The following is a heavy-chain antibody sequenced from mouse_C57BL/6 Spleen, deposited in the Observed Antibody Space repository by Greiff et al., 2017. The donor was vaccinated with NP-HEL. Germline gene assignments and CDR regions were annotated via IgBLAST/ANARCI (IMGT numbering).Heavy chain of an antibody. V-gene: IGHV1-4*01. CDR3: DRANDYPAWFAY. CDR2: INPSSGYT. D-gene: IGHD2-4*01. Sequence: VQLQQSGAELARPGASVKMSCKASGYTFTSYTMHWVKQRPGQGLEWIGYINPSSGYTKYNQKFKDKATLTADKSSSTAYMQLSSLTSEDSAVYYCDRANDYPAWFAYWGKGTLVTVSA. J-gene: IGHJ3*01. CDR1: GYTFTSYT.